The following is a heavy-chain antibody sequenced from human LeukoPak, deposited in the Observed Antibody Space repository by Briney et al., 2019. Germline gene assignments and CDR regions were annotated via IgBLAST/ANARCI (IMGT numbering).Heavy chain of an antibody. Sequence: GGSLRLSCAASGFTSSSYGMHWVRQAPGKGLEWVAVIWYDGSNKYYADSVKGRFTISRDNSKNTLYLQMNSLRAEDTAVYYCARGPPACSSTSCYLNYWGQGTLVTVSS. V-gene: IGHV3-33*01. D-gene: IGHD2-2*01. CDR1: GFTSSSYG. CDR2: IWYDGSNK. CDR3: ARGPPACSSTSCYLNY. J-gene: IGHJ4*02.